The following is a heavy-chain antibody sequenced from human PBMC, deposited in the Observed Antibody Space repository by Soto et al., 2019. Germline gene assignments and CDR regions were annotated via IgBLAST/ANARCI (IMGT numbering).Heavy chain of an antibody. Sequence: ASVKVSCKASRYTFISYDINWVRQAPGQGLEWMGWMNPSSANTGYAQKFQGRISMTRNTSMSTAYMELNSLTSEDTAVYYCTRGQEVWWNAGPLGLHGLDVWGQGTTVTVSS. CDR3: TRGQEVWWNAGPLGLHGLDV. D-gene: IGHD3-16*01. CDR1: RYTFISYD. CDR2: MNPSSANT. V-gene: IGHV1-8*01. J-gene: IGHJ6*02.